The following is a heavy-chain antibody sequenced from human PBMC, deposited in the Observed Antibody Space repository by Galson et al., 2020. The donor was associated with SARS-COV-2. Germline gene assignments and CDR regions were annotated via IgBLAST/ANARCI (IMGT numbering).Heavy chain of an antibody. CDR1: GFPFSTYS. CDR3: ARDEGIRGYNYGRLYYGMDV. Sequence: GESLKISCAASGFPFSTYSMNWVRLAPGNGLEWVSSISTSSSYTYYVDSVKGRFSISRDNPRNSLYLQMNSLRAEDTAVYYCARDEGIRGYNYGRLYYGMDVWGQGTTVTVSS. J-gene: IGHJ6*02. V-gene: IGHV3-21*01. D-gene: IGHD5-18*01. CDR2: ISTSSSYT.